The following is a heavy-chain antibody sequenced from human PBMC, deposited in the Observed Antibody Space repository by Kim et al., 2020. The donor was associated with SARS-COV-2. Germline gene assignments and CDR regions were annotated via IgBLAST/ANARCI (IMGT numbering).Heavy chain of an antibody. CDR2: ISYDGSNK. CDR3: ATLRGGYSGYSDY. Sequence: VGSLRLSCAASGFTFRNYGMHWVRQAPGKGLEWVAVISYDGSNKYYADSGKGRFTISRDNSKNTLYLQMNSLRVEDTAVYYCATLRGGYSGYSDYWGQGTLVTVSS. V-gene: IGHV3-30*03. J-gene: IGHJ4*02. D-gene: IGHD5-12*01. CDR1: GFTFRNYG.